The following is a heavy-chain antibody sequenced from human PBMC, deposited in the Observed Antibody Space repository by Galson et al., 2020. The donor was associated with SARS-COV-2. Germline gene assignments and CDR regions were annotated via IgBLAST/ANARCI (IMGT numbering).Heavy chain of an antibody. J-gene: IGHJ6*02. D-gene: IGHD3-3*01. V-gene: IGHV4-34*01. CDR1: DASFSGYS. Sequence: SQTLSLTCDVYDASFSGYSWTWIRQTPGKGLEWIGKINYRGTANYNPSLKSRLTISVATSKNQFSLRLSSVTAADTAIYYCALQYYDFWMDVWGQGTTVTVAS. CDR2: INYRGTA. CDR3: ALQYYDFWMDV.